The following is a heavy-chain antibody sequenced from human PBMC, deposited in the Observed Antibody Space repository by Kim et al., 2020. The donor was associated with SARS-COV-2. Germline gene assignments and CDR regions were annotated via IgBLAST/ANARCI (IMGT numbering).Heavy chain of an antibody. CDR3: ARHIVVWGLSREHAFDI. D-gene: IGHD2-15*01. CDR2: IYYSGST. Sequence: SETMSLTCTVSGGSISSYYWSWIRQPPGKGLEWIGYIYYSGSTNYNPSLKSRVTISVDTSKNQFSLKLSSVTAADTAVYYCARHIVVWGLSREHAFDIWGQGTMVTVSS. CDR1: GGSISSYY. V-gene: IGHV4-59*08. J-gene: IGHJ3*02.